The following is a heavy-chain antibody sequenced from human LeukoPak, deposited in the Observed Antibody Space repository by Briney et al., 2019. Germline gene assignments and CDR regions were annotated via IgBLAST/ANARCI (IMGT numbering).Heavy chain of an antibody. CDR2: IYHTGRI. CDR1: GYSISSGYY. CDR3: ARGPPLYDY. V-gene: IGHV4-38-2*02. J-gene: IGHJ4*02. Sequence: SETLSLTCTVSGYSISSGYYWGWIRQPPGKGLEWIGIIYHTGRIHYNPSLKSRVTISVDTSKNQFSLKLSSVTAADTAVYYCARGPPLYDYWGQGTLVTVSS. D-gene: IGHD5/OR15-5a*01.